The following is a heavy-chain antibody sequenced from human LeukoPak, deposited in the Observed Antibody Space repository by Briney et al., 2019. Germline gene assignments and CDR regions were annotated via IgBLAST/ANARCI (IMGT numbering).Heavy chain of an antibody. CDR2: IKSKTDGGTT. V-gene: IGHV3-15*01. J-gene: IGHJ4*02. CDR3: TTSTAHYYDSSGYYPYYFDY. Sequence: GGSLRLSCAASGFTFSNAWMSWVRQAPGKGLEWVGRIKSKTDGGTTDYAAPVKGRFTISRDDSKNTLYLQMNSLKTEDTAVYYCTTSTAHYYDSSGYYPYYFDYWGQGTLVTVSS. CDR1: GFTFSNAW. D-gene: IGHD3-22*01.